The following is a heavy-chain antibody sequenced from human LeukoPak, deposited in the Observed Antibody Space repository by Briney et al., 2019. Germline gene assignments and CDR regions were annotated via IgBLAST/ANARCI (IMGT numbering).Heavy chain of an antibody. CDR1: GGSISSYY. Sequence: SETLSLTCTVSGGSISSYYWSWIRQPAGKGLEWIGRIYTSGSTNYNPSLKSRVTMSVDTSKNQLSLKLSSVTAADTAVYYCARDFWYYDILPGYHYSDYWGQGTLLTVSS. CDR2: IYTSGST. V-gene: IGHV4-4*07. D-gene: IGHD3-9*01. CDR3: ARDFWYYDILPGYHYSDY. J-gene: IGHJ4*02.